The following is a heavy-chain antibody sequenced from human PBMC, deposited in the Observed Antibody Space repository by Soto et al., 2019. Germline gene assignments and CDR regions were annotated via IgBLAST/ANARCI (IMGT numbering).Heavy chain of an antibody. CDR2: IYYSGST. V-gene: IGHV4-59*01. CDR3: ARPHGGSSGWDNWFDP. D-gene: IGHD6-25*01. CDR1: GGSISSYY. Sequence: PSETLSLACTVSGGSISSYYWSWIRQPPGKGLEWIGYIYYSGSTNYNPSLKSRVTISVDTSKNQFSLKLSSVTAADTAVYYCARPHGGSSGWDNWFDPWGPGILVTVSS. J-gene: IGHJ5*02.